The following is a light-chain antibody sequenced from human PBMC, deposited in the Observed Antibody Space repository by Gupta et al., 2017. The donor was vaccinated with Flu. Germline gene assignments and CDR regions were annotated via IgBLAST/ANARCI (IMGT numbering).Light chain of an antibody. CDR3: SSYTTSSTRV. V-gene: IGLV2-14*01. Sequence: SALTLPASLSGSPGQSITVSCTGTSSDIGAYNFASRYRQYHSKAPKLMIYKVSIRPSGVTNRFAGAKDGKTASLTIAGLQAEDEADYYCSSYTTSSTRVFGGGTKLTVL. J-gene: IGLJ3*02. CDR2: KVS. CDR1: SSDIGAYNF.